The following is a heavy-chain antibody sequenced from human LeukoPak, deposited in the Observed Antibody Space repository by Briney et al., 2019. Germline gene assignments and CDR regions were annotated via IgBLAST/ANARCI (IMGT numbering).Heavy chain of an antibody. V-gene: IGHV4-34*01. CDR1: GGSFSGYY. CDR2: INHSGST. Sequence: SETLSLTCAVYGGSFSGYYWSWIRQPPAKGLEGIGEINHSGSTNYNPSLKSRLTISVDTSKNQFSLKLSSVTAADTAVYYCARTPRLITWYMYFWGRGTTVTVSS. J-gene: IGHJ6*03. D-gene: IGHD2-8*01. CDR3: ARTPRLITWYMYF.